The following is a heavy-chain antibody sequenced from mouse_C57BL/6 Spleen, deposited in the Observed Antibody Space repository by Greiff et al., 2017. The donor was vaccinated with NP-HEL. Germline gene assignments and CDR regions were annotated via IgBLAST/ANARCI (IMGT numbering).Heavy chain of an antibody. CDR1: GFSLTSYG. J-gene: IGHJ3*01. CDR3: ASPECKAWFAY. V-gene: IGHV2-2*01. Sequence: QVQLQQSGPGLVQPSQSLSITCTVSGFSLTSYGVHWVRQSPGKGLEWLGVIWSGGSTDYNAAFISSLSISKDNSKSQVFFKMNSLQADDTAIYYCASPECKAWFAYWGQGTLVTVSA. CDR2: IWSGGST.